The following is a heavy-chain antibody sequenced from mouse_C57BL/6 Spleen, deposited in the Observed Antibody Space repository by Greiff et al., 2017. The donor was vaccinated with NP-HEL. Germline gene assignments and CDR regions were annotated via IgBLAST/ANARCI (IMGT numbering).Heavy chain of an antibody. CDR1: GYSFTGYY. Sequence: DVQLQESGPELVKPGASVKISCKASGYSFTGYYMNWVKQSPEKSLEWIGEINPSTGGTTYNQKFKAKATLTVDKSSSTAYMQLKSLTSEDSAVYYCARRVYDYDNYAMDYWGQGTSVTVSS. D-gene: IGHD2-4*01. CDR2: INPSTGGT. V-gene: IGHV1-42*01. J-gene: IGHJ4*01. CDR3: ARRVYDYDNYAMDY.